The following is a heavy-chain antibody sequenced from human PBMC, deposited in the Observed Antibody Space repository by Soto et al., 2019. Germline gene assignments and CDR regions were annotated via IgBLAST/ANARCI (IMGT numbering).Heavy chain of an antibody. CDR3: ARAPRGNYGYPSYFDY. J-gene: IGHJ4*02. CDR2: FYYTGST. D-gene: IGHD3-10*01. CDR1: GGSVSSSSYY. V-gene: IGHV4-39*07. Sequence: SETLSLTCTVSGGSVSSSSYYWGWIRQPPGRGLEWIGTFYYTGSTYYNPSLNNRVTISINTSKNQFSLRLSSVTAADTAVYYCARAPRGNYGYPSYFDYWGQGTLVTVSS.